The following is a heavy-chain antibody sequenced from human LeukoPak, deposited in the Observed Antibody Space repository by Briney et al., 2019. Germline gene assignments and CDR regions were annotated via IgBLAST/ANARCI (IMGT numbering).Heavy chain of an antibody. CDR3: AREWELSRAFDI. V-gene: IGHV4-59*01. CDR2: IYYSGST. D-gene: IGHD1-26*01. J-gene: IGHJ3*02. Sequence: SGTLSLTCTVSGGSISSYYWSWIRQPPGKGLEWIGYIYYSGSTNYNPSLKSRVTISVDTSKNQFSLKLSSVTAADTAVYYCAREWELSRAFDIWGQGTMVTVSS. CDR1: GGSISSYY.